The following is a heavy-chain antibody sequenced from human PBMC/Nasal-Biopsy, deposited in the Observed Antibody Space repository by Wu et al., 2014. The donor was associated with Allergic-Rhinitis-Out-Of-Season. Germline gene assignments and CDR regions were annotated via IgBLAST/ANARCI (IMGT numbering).Heavy chain of an antibody. D-gene: IGHD2-15*01. J-gene: IGHJ4*02. Sequence: LRLSCAASGFTFSAYAMRWVRQAPGKGLEWVSAISGSGGSTYYADSVKGRFTISRDNSKNTLFLQMNSLRAEDTAVYYCAKDRSGTYSYLDLWSQGTLVTVSS. CDR1: GFTFSAYA. V-gene: IGHV3-23*01. CDR3: AKDRSGTYSYLDL. CDR2: ISGSGGST.